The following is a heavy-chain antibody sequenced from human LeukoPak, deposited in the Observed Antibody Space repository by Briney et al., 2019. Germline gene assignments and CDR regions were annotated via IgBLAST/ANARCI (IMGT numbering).Heavy chain of an antibody. CDR1: GGSISSSSYY. V-gene: IGHV4-39*02. J-gene: IGHJ4*02. Sequence: NASETLSLTCTVSGGSISSSSYYWGWIRQPPGKGLEWIGSIYYSGSTYYNPSLKSRVTISVDTSKNQFSLKLSSVTAADTAVYYCARDPAMVFFDYWGQGTLVTVSS. CDR3: ARDPAMVFFDY. D-gene: IGHD5-18*01. CDR2: IYYSGST.